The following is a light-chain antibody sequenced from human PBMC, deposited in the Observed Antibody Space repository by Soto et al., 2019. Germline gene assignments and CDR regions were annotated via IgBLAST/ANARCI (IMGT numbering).Light chain of an antibody. CDR2: KAS. CDR1: DNIGPW. J-gene: IGKJ1*01. V-gene: IGKV1-5*03. CDR3: QQYNNWPRT. Sequence: DIQMTQSPSTLSASLGDRVAITCRASDNIGPWVAWYQQKPGKAPKLLIYKASTLETGAPSRFSGSGSGTEFTLTISSLQSEDFAVYYCQQYNNWPRTFGQGTKVDNK.